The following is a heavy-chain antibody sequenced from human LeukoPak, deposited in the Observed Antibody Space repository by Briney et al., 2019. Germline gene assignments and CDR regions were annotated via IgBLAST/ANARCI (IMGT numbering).Heavy chain of an antibody. D-gene: IGHD5-18*01. CDR3: AKEGIQLGYNWFDP. CDR1: GFTFTSYA. Sequence: GGSLRLSCAASGFTFTSYAMSWVRQAPGKGLEWVSAISGSGGSTYYADSVKGRFTISRDNSKNTLYLQMKSLRAEDTAVYYCAKEGIQLGYNWFDPWGQGTLVTVSS. V-gene: IGHV3-23*01. J-gene: IGHJ5*02. CDR2: ISGSGGST.